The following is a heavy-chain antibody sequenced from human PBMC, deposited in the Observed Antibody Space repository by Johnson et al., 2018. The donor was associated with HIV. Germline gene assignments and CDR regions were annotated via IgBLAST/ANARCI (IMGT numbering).Heavy chain of an antibody. CDR3: ARGSTVTPLSGAFDI. J-gene: IGHJ3*02. Sequence: VQLVESGGGLIQPGGSLRLSCAASGFTVSSNYMSWVRQAPGKGLEWVSVIYSGGSTYYADSLKGRFTISRDNSKNTLYLQMNSLRADDTAVYYVARGSTVTPLSGAFDIWGQGTLVTVSS. CDR2: IYSGGST. CDR1: GFTVSSNY. D-gene: IGHD4-11*01. V-gene: IGHV3-66*01.